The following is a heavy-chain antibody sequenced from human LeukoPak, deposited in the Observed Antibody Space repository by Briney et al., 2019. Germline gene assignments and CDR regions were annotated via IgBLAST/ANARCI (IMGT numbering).Heavy chain of an antibody. J-gene: IGHJ5*02. CDR2: ISSSGSSI. V-gene: IGHV3-21*01. D-gene: IGHD3-10*01. Sequence: PGGSLRLSCAASGFTFSSSSMNWVRQAPGMGLEWVSSISSSGSSIYYADSVKGRFTISRDNAKNSLYLQMNSLRAEDTAVYYCARGFYGLGRWSWFDPWGQGTLVTVSS. CDR3: ARGFYGLGRWSWFDP. CDR1: GFTFSSSS.